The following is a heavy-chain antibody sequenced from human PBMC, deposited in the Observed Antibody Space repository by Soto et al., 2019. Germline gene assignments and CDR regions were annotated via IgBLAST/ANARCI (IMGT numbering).Heavy chain of an antibody. D-gene: IGHD5-18*01. Sequence: QVQLVQSGAETKKPGASVKVSCKASGYTFSYNYIHWVRLALGQGREWMGWINPKSGGTSHAKKFQGRVTMTRDTSISTVYMELSRLTSDDRAVYYCARRDSSGSFDYWGQGTRVTVAS. J-gene: IGHJ4*02. V-gene: IGHV1-2*02. CDR3: ARRDSSGSFDY. CDR1: GYTFSYNY. CDR2: INPKSGGT.